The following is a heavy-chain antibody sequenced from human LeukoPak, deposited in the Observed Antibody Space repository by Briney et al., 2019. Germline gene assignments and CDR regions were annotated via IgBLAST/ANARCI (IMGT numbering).Heavy chain of an antibody. CDR1: GFTFSSYA. CDR3: AKDATLFGDQYFDY. J-gene: IGHJ4*02. CDR2: IADDGSNA. D-gene: IGHD3-10*01. V-gene: IGHV3-30*01. Sequence: GRSLRLSCAASGFTFSSYALHWVRQAPGKGLEWVAFIADDGSNAYYADSVKGRFTISTDNSKNTLWLQMNSLRTEDTAVYYCAKDATLFGDQYFDYWGQGTLVIVSS.